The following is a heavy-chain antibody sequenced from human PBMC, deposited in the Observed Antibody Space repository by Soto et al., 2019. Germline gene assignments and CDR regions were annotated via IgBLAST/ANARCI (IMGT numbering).Heavy chain of an antibody. CDR2: INPGGGST. D-gene: IGHD3-22*01. CDR3: ARGGYDSSGYYYNFDY. Sequence: ASVKVSCKASGYTFTSYYMHWVRQAPGQGLEWMGIINPGGGSTSYAQKFQGRVTMTRDTSTSTVYMELSSLRSEDTAVYYCARGGYDSSGYYYNFDYWGQGTLVTVSS. CDR1: GYTFTSYY. J-gene: IGHJ4*02. V-gene: IGHV1-46*03.